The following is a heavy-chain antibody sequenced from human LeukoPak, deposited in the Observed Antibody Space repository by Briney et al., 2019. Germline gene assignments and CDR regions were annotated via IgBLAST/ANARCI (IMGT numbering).Heavy chain of an antibody. Sequence: ASVKVSCKASGYTFTSYDINWVRQATGQGLEWMGWMNPNSGNTGYAQKFQGRVTMTRNTSISTAYMELSSLRSEDTAVYYCARSKKTYYDFWSGSQYYYYGMGVWGQGTTVTVSS. CDR2: MNPNSGNT. J-gene: IGHJ6*02. CDR1: GYTFTSYD. D-gene: IGHD3-3*01. V-gene: IGHV1-8*01. CDR3: ARSKKTYYDFWSGSQYYYYGMGV.